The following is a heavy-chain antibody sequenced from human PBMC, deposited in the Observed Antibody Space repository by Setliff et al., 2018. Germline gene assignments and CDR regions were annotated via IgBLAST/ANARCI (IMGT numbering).Heavy chain of an antibody. Sequence: PSETLSLTCGVSGGGGSFSAYYWSWIRQPAGKGLEWLGQIYTSWSTNYNPSLKGRATLSIDASKRQFSLKLTSVTAADTAVYYCARMSGFQYMDVWGKGTTVTVSS. D-gene: IGHD3-3*01. J-gene: IGHJ6*03. CDR2: IYTSWST. CDR3: ARMSGFQYMDV. CDR1: GGGGSFSAYY. V-gene: IGHV4-4*07.